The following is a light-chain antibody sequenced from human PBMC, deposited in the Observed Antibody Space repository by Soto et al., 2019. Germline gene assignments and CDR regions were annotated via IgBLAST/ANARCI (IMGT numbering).Light chain of an antibody. CDR2: DVG. Sequence: QSALAQPASVSGSPGQSITISCTGTSSDVGGYNYVSWYQQHPGKAPKLMIYDVGNRPSGVSNRFSGSKSGNTASLTISELQAEDEADYYCSSYTSSSTYVFGTGTKVTVL. V-gene: IGLV2-14*01. CDR3: SSYTSSSTYV. CDR1: SSDVGGYNY. J-gene: IGLJ1*01.